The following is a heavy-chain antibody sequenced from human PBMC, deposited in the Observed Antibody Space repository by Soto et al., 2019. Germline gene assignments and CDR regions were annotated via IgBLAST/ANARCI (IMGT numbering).Heavy chain of an antibody. CDR3: ARQGRNTKIVILRHYATDF. CDR1: SGSISTNSYL. D-gene: IGHD3-22*01. J-gene: IGHJ6*02. CDR2: ILYSGDT. Sequence: PSETLSLTCSVSSGSISTNSYLWGWIRQPPGKGLEWIGAILYSGDTYYSESLKSRVTMSVDTAKNQFSLKLNSVTAADTAVYCCARQGRNTKIVILRHYATDFWGQGTAVTVSS. V-gene: IGHV4-39*01.